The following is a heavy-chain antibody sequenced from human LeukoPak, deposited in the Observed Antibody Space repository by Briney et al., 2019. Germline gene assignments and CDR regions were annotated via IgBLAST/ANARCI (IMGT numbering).Heavy chain of an antibody. D-gene: IGHD2-21*01. CDR3: ARGAGDSYYYGMDV. CDR1: GGSISSGGYY. CDR2: IYYSGST. J-gene: IGHJ6*02. V-gene: IGHV4-31*03. Sequence: SETLSLTCTVSGGSISSGGYYWSWIRQHPGKGLEWIGYIYYSGSTYYNPSLKSRLTISVDTSKNQFSLKLSSVTAADTAVYYCARGAGDSYYYGMDVWGQGTTVTVSS.